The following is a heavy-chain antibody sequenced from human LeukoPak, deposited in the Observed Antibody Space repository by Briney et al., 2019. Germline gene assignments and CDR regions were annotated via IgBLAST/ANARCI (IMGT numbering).Heavy chain of an antibody. J-gene: IGHJ4*02. CDR1: GGSISSYY. V-gene: IGHV4-4*07. CDR3: ARDVAYYDFWSGYQVAFFDY. Sequence: SETLSLTXTVSGGSISSYYWSWIRQPAGKGLEWIGRIYTSGSTNYNPSLKSRVTMSVDTSKNQFSLKLSSVTAADTAVYYCARDVAYYDFWSGYQVAFFDYWGQGTLVTVSS. CDR2: IYTSGST. D-gene: IGHD3-3*01.